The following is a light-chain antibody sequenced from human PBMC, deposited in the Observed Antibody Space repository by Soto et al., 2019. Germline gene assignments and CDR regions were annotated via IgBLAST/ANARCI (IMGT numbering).Light chain of an antibody. V-gene: IGLV2-8*01. CDR3: SSYAGSSGYV. Sequence: QSVLTQPPSASGSPGQSVTISCTGTSSDVGGYKYVSWYQQHPDRAPKLMIYEVSKRPSGVPDRFSGSKSGNTASLTVSGLQAEDEADYYCSSYAGSSGYVFGTGTKVTVL. J-gene: IGLJ1*01. CDR1: SSDVGGYKY. CDR2: EVS.